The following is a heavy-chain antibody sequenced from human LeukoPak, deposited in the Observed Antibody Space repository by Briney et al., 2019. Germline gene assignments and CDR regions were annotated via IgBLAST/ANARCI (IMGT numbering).Heavy chain of an antibody. CDR2: INPIIGVI. CDR3: AKKLRSIDSRVHAFDI. D-gene: IGHD3-22*01. Sequence: ASVKVSCNASGYTVTGYSMHWVRQAPGQRLKCMGWINPIIGVINDAQKFHGRVTMTRATSTSTASMELSRLRSDDLAVYYCAKKLRSIDSRVHAFDIWGEGTTVAVSS. J-gene: IGHJ3*02. V-gene: IGHV1-2*02. CDR1: GYTVTGYS.